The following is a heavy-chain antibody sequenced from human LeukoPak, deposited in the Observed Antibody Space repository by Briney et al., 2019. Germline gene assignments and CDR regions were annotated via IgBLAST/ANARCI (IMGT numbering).Heavy chain of an antibody. CDR2: IIPIFGTA. J-gene: IGHJ4*02. CDR3: ARDFMVRGVIIFDY. D-gene: IGHD3-10*01. Sequence: ASVKVSCKASGGTFSSYAISWVRQAPGQGLEWMGGIIPIFGTANYAQKFQGRVTITTDESTSTAYMELSSLRSEDTAVYYCARDFMVRGVIIFDYWGQGTWSPSPQ. CDR1: GGTFSSYA. V-gene: IGHV1-69*05.